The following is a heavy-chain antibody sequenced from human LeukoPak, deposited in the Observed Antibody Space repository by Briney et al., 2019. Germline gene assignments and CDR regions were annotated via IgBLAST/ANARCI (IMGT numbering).Heavy chain of an antibody. CDR1: GGSISSYY. D-gene: IGHD2/OR15-2a*01. Sequence: SETLSLTCTVSGGSISSYYLTWIRQPPGKGLEWIGYIYYSGSTNYNPSLKSRVTISVDTSKNQFSLKLSSVTAADTAVYYCASDFSGQGYYYYYMDVWGKGTTVTVSS. CDR3: ASDFSGQGYYYYYMDV. V-gene: IGHV4-59*01. J-gene: IGHJ6*03. CDR2: IYYSGST.